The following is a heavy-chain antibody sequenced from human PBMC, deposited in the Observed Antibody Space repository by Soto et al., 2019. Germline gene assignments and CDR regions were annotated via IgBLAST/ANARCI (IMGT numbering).Heavy chain of an antibody. D-gene: IGHD3-3*02. CDR2: IYWDNDK. Sequence: ASVLKRVKKRVALALTGAFSGLRISTKEVGVGWIRQPPGKALEWLALIYWDNDKRYSPSLKNRVTISKDTSKNQVVLTMTNMDPVNTATYYCAHRRPGHFRFDPWGQGTLVTVSS. CDR3: AHRRPGHFRFDP. V-gene: IGHV2-5*02. J-gene: IGHJ5*02. CDR1: GLRISTKEVG.